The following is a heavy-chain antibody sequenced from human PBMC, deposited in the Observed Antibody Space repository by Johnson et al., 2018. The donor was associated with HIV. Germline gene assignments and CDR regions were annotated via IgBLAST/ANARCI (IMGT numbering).Heavy chain of an antibody. V-gene: IGHV3-20*04. CDR1: GFIFDEYG. J-gene: IGHJ3*02. CDR3: AKDLGQRVGAPAYYALDI. CDR2: LNWNGGNK. D-gene: IGHD1-26*01. Sequence: EVQLVESGGGVFRPGQSLRLSCEGFGFIFDEYGLSWVRQAPGKGLEWVSGLNWNGGNKFYGDSVKGRFTTSRDNSKNRLYLQMNSLRDEDTAVYYCAKDLGQRVGAPAYYALDIWGQGTVVTVSS.